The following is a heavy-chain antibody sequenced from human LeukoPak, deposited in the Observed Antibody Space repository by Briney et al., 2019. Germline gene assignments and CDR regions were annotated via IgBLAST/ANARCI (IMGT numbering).Heavy chain of an antibody. Sequence: GGSLRLSCAASGFTFSDYHMSWIRQAPGKGLEWVSYISSSGSTIYYADSVKGRFTISRDNAKNSLYLQMNSLRAEDTAVYYCARKVVGVPAATPYFDYGGQRTLVTVFS. J-gene: IGHJ4*02. CDR2: ISSSGSTI. CDR1: GFTFSDYH. V-gene: IGHV3-11*01. D-gene: IGHD2-2*01. CDR3: ARKVVGVPAATPYFDY.